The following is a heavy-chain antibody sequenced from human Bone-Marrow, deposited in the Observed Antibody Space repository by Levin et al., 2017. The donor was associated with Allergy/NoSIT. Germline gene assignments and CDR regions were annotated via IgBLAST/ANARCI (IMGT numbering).Heavy chain of an antibody. V-gene: IGHV6-1*01. CDR2: TYYRSKWYN. CDR3: ARGGVTTDFFWYFDL. D-gene: IGHD4-17*01. Sequence: KSSETLSLTCAISGDSVSSNSAAWNWIRQSPSRGLEWLGRTYYRSKWYNDYAVSVKSRITINPDTSKNQFSLQLNSVTPEDTAVYYCARGGVTTDFFWYFDLWGRGTLVTVSS. J-gene: IGHJ2*01. CDR1: GDSVSSNSAA.